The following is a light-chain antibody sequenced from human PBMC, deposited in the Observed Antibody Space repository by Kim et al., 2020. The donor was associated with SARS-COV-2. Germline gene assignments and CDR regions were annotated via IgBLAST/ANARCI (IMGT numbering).Light chain of an antibody. J-gene: IGKJ4*01. Sequence: EIVLTQSPASLSVSPGERVTLTCRASQSVGSYIAWYQQKPGQAPTLLIYGASDRATGLPARFSGSGSGTEFTLTITSLQSEDFAVYYCQQYHNWPPLTFGGGTKVDIK. CDR2: GAS. CDR1: QSVGSY. V-gene: IGKV3-15*01. CDR3: QQYHNWPPLT.